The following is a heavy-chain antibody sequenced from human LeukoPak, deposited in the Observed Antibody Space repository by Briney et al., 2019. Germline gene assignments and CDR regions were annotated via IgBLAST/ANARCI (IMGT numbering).Heavy chain of an antibody. CDR1: GFTFSSYW. V-gene: IGHV3-74*01. D-gene: IGHD5-18*01. CDR3: ARYSYGFAFDY. CDR2: INSDGSST. Sequence: GGSLRLSCAASGFTFSSYWMHWVRHAPGKGLVWVSRINSDGSSTSYADSVKGRFTISRDDAKNTLYLQMNSLRAEDTAVYYCARYSYGFAFDYWGQGTLVTVSS. J-gene: IGHJ4*02.